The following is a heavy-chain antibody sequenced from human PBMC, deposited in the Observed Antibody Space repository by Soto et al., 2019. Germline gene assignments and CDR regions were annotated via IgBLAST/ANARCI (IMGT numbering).Heavy chain of an antibody. J-gene: IGHJ6*02. CDR1: GYSFTSYW. CDR3: ARQKVVPAAADTNYYYYGMDV. D-gene: IGHD2-2*01. V-gene: IGHV5-10-1*01. CDR2: IDPSDSYT. Sequence: GESLKISCKGSGYSFTSYWISWVRQMPGKGLEWMGRIDPSDSYTNYSPSFQGHVTISADKSISTAYLQWSSLKASDTAMYYCARQKVVPAAADTNYYYYGMDVWGQGTRVTVSS.